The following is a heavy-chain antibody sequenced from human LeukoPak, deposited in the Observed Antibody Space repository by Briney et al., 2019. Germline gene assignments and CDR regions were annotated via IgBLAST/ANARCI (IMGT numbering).Heavy chain of an antibody. J-gene: IGHJ3*02. CDR1: GGTFSSYA. D-gene: IGHD2-2*01. V-gene: IGHV1-69*13. Sequence: SVKVSCKASGGTFSSYAISWVRQAPGQGLEWMGGIIPVFGTANYAQKFQGRVTITADESTSTAYMELSSLRSEDTAVYYCARDTLLIVVPAAGAFDIWGQGTMVTVSS. CDR3: ARDTLLIVVPAAGAFDI. CDR2: IIPVFGTA.